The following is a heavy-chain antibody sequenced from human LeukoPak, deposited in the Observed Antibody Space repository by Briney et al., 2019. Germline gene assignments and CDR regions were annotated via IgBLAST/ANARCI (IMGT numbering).Heavy chain of an antibody. CDR1: GHTFTSYY. CDR3: ARTCGGDCYAEYFQH. D-gene: IGHD2-21*02. CDR2: INPSGGST. V-gene: IGHV1-46*01. J-gene: IGHJ1*01. Sequence: ASVKVSCKASGHTFTSYYMHWVRQAPGQGLEWMGIINPSGGSTSYAQKFQGRVTMTRDTSTSTVYMELSSLRSEDTAVYYCARTCGGDCYAEYFQHWGQGTLVTVSS.